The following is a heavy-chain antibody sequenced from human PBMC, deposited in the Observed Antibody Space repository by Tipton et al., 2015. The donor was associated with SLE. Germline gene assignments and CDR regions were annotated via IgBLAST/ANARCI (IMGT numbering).Heavy chain of an antibody. D-gene: IGHD7-27*01. Sequence: QLVQSGAEVKNPGASVKISCKSSGYTFTRYAMNWVRQAPGQGLDWMGRINTNTGNPTYAQDFTGRVVFSLDTSVRATYLHISTVKAEDSAVYCCARVNWVSDAFDIWGQGTVITVSS. CDR1: GYTFTRYA. J-gene: IGHJ3*02. CDR2: INTNTGNP. V-gene: IGHV7-4-1*02. CDR3: ARVNWVSDAFDI.